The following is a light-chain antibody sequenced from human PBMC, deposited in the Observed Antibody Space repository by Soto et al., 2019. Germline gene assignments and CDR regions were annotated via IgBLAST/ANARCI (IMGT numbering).Light chain of an antibody. CDR1: SSNIGNSF. CDR2: DNN. CDR3: GTWDSSLSAVV. V-gene: IGLV1-51*01. Sequence: QSVLTQPPSVSAAPGQKVTISCSGSSSNIGNSFVSWYQQLPGTAPKLLIYDNNQRPSGIPDRFSGSKSGTSATLGITGLQNGDEADYYCGTWDSSLSAVVFGGGTKLTVL. J-gene: IGLJ2*01.